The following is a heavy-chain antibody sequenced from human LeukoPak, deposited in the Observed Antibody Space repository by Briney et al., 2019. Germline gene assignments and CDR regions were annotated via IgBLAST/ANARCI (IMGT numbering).Heavy chain of an antibody. D-gene: IGHD3-16*01. CDR3: ARGGSSWSCDY. CDR1: GFTFSNYI. CDR2: ISSSSSYI. V-gene: IGHV3-21*01. J-gene: IGHJ4*02. Sequence: PGGSLRLSCAASGFTFSNYIMNWVRQAPGKGLEWVSSISSSSSYIYYADSVKGRFTISRDNAKNSLYLQMNNLRAEDTAVYYCARGGSSWSCDYWGQGTLVTVSS.